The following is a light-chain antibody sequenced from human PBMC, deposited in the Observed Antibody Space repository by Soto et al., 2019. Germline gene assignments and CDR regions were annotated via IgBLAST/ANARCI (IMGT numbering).Light chain of an antibody. V-gene: IGLV2-14*03. J-gene: IGLJ1*01. CDR2: DVS. CDR1: ISDVGGYSF. CDR3: SSFTGSNYV. Sequence: VLTQPASVSGSPGQSITISCTRTISDVGGYSFVSWYQQYPGKAPKLMICDVSNRPSGVSNRFSGSKSGNTASLTISGLQAEDEADYYCSSFTGSNYVFGTGTKVTVL.